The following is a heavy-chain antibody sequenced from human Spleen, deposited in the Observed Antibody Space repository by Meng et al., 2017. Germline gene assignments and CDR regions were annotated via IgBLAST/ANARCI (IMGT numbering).Heavy chain of an antibody. V-gene: IGHV4-34*01. Sequence: SETLSLTCAVYGGSFSGYYWSWIRQPPGKGLEWIGEIYHSGSTNYNPSLKSRVTISVDKSKNQFSLKLSSVTAADTAVYYCARGNYYDSSGLGYWGQGTLVTVSS. D-gene: IGHD3-22*01. J-gene: IGHJ4*02. CDR2: IYHSGST. CDR3: ARGNYYDSSGLGY. CDR1: GGSFSGYY.